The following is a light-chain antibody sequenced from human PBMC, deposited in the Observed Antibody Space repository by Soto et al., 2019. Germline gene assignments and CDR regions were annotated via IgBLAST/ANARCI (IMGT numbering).Light chain of an antibody. Sequence: QSVLTQPPSVSGAPGQRVTISCTGNSSNIGAGYDVYWYQQLPGTAPKLLIYGNSNRPSGVPARFSGSMSGTSASLAITGLQAEEEADYYCQSFAYSLSGSYVFGTGTKVTVL. CDR2: GNS. V-gene: IGLV1-40*01. CDR3: QSFAYSLSGSYV. J-gene: IGLJ1*01. CDR1: SSNIGAGYD.